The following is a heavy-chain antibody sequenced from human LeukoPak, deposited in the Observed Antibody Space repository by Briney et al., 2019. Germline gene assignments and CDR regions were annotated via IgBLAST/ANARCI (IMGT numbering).Heavy chain of an antibody. V-gene: IGHV3-11*04. CDR3: ARADYGGNSGWFDP. Sequence: PGGSLRLSCAASRFTFSDYYMSWIRQAPGKGLEWVSYISSSGSTIYYADSVKGRFTISRDNARNSLCLQMNSLRAEDTAVYYCARADYGGNSGWFDPWGQGTLVTVSS. D-gene: IGHD4-23*01. J-gene: IGHJ5*02. CDR1: RFTFSDYY. CDR2: ISSSGSTI.